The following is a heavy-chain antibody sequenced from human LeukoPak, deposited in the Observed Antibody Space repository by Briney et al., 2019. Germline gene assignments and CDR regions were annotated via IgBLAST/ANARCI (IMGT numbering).Heavy chain of an antibody. J-gene: IGHJ3*02. CDR3: AKVRCGADCYSTHDAFDI. Sequence: GGSLRLSCAASGFTFSSYAMSWVRQAPGKGLEWVSAISGSGTSTYYADSVKGRFTISRDNSRNTLYLQVNSLSAEDTAVYYCAKVRCGADCYSTHDAFDIWGHGTMVTVSS. CDR1: GFTFSSYA. CDR2: ISGSGTST. D-gene: IGHD2-21*02. V-gene: IGHV3-23*01.